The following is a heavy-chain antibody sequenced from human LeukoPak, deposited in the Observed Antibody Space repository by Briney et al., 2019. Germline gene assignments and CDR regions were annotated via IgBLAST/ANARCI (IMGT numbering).Heavy chain of an antibody. CDR3: ARGPGIAVAGPTAWDNWFDP. J-gene: IGHJ5*02. V-gene: IGHV4-4*07. CDR2: IYTSGST. Sequence: SETLSLTCSVSGASMSGYYWSWIRQPPGKGLEWIGRIYTSGSTNYNPSLKSRVTMSVDTSKNQFSLKLSSVTAADTAVYYCARGPGIAVAGPTAWDNWFDPWGQGTLVTVSS. CDR1: GASMSGYY. D-gene: IGHD6-19*01.